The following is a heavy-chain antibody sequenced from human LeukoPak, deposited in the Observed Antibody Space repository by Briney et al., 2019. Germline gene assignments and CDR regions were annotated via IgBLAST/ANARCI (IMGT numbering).Heavy chain of an antibody. Sequence: GGSLRLSCAASGFTFSSYGMHWVRQAPGKGLEWVAVISYDGINKYYADSVKGRFTISRDNSKNTLYLQMNSLRAEDTAVYYCAKKYSEYFQHWGQGTLVTVSS. CDR2: ISYDGINK. CDR1: GFTFSSYG. CDR3: AKKYSEYFQH. V-gene: IGHV3-30*18. J-gene: IGHJ1*01. D-gene: IGHD6-6*01.